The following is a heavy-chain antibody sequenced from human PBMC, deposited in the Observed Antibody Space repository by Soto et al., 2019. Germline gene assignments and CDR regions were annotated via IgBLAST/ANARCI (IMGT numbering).Heavy chain of an antibody. V-gene: IGHV1-3*05. Sequence: QVQLVQSGAEEKKPGASVKVSCKASGYTFTTYAIHWVRQAPGQRLEWMGWINAANGNRKYSQKFQGRITVTRDTSASTPYMELSSLRSEDTAVYYCARSNSGSYDYWGQGTLVTVSS. CDR1: GYTFTTYA. J-gene: IGHJ4*02. CDR3: ARSNSGSYDY. CDR2: INAANGNR. D-gene: IGHD1-26*01.